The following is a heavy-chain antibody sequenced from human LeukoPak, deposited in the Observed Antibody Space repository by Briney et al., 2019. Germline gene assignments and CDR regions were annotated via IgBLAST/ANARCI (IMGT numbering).Heavy chain of an antibody. Sequence: PGGSLRLSCAASGFTFSSYAMPWVRQAPGKGLEWVPAISGSGGSTYYADSVKGRFTISRDNSKNTLYLQMNSLRAEDTAVYYCAKVGDFYGDYVGYFDYWGQGTLVTVSS. J-gene: IGHJ4*02. D-gene: IGHD4-17*01. CDR2: ISGSGGST. V-gene: IGHV3-23*01. CDR3: AKVGDFYGDYVGYFDY. CDR1: GFTFSSYA.